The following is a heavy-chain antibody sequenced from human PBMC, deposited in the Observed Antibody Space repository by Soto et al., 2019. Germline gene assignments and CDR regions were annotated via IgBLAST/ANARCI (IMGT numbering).Heavy chain of an antibody. D-gene: IGHD3-16*01. CDR2: IYYSGST. CDR1: GGSISSSSYY. Sequence: PSETLSLTCSVSGGSISSSSYYWGWIRQPPGKGLEWIASIYYSGSTYYNPSLKSRLTISEDTSKNQFSLKLTSVTAADTAVYYSAAMGASYGMDVWGQGTTVTV. CDR3: AAMGASYGMDV. J-gene: IGHJ6*02. V-gene: IGHV4-39*01.